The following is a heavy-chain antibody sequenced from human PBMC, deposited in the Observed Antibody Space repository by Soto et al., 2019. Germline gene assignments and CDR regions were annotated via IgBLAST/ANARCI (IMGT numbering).Heavy chain of an antibody. V-gene: IGHV4-39*01. CDR1: GGSISSSSYY. Sequence: PXETLSLACTVSGGSISSSSYYWGWIRQPPGKGLGWIGSIYYSGSTYYNPSLKSRVTISVDTSKNQFSLKLSSVTAADTAVYYCARHAWYSSGWYRLGWFDPWGQGTLVTVSS. CDR3: ARHAWYSSGWYRLGWFDP. J-gene: IGHJ5*02. CDR2: IYYSGST. D-gene: IGHD6-19*01.